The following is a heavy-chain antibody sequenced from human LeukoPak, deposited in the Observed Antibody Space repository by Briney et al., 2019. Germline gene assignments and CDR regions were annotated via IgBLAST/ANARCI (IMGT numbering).Heavy chain of an antibody. J-gene: IGHJ2*01. Sequence: KASETLSLTCAVYGGSFSGYYWSWIRQPPGKGLEWIGEINHSGSTNYNPSLKSRVTISVDTSKNQFSLKLSSVTAADTAVYYCARGHSLYAVWGRGTLATVSS. CDR3: ARGHSLYAV. V-gene: IGHV4-34*01. CDR2: INHSGST. D-gene: IGHD2-8*01. CDR1: GGSFSGYY.